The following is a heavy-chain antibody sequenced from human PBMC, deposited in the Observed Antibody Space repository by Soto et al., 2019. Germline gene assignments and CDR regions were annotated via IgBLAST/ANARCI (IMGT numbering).Heavy chain of an antibody. CDR1: GFTFSGSS. V-gene: IGHV3-48*01. CDR2: IDTGSSVI. CDR3: TGGGVRSEPGY. Sequence: EVQLVESGGGLVQPGGSLRLSCAASGFTFSGSSMNWVRQAPGKGLEWVSFIDTGSSVIYYAASVKGRFSISRDNTKNSLYLQMNRLRAEDTAMYYCTGGGVRSEPGYWGQGTLVTVSS. D-gene: IGHD3-10*01. J-gene: IGHJ4*02.